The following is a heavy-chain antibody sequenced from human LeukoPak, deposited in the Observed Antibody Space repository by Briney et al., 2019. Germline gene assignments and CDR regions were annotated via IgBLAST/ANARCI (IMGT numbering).Heavy chain of an antibody. V-gene: IGHV4-30-2*01. J-gene: IGHJ4*02. Sequence: SQTLSLTCAVSGGSISSGGYSWGWIRQPPGKGLEWIGYIYHSGSTYYNPSLKSRVTISVDRSKNQFSLKLGSVTAADTAVYYCARDEGSGIDYWGQGTLVTVSS. CDR1: GGSISSGGYS. CDR2: IYHSGST. CDR3: ARDEGSGIDY. D-gene: IGHD3-10*01.